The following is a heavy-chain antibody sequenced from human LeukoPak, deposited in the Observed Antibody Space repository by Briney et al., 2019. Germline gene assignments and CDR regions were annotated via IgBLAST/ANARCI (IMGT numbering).Heavy chain of an antibody. V-gene: IGHV3-7*01. J-gene: IGHJ4*02. D-gene: IGHD3-22*01. CDR2: IKQDGSEK. Sequence: PGGSLRLSCAASGFTFSSYWMSWVRQAPGKGLEWVANIKQDGSEKYYVDSVKGRFTISRDNAKNSLYLQMNSLRAEDTAVYYCARDAVGYYDSSGYYPFDYWGQGTLVTVSS. CDR1: GFTFSSYW. CDR3: ARDAVGYYDSSGYYPFDY.